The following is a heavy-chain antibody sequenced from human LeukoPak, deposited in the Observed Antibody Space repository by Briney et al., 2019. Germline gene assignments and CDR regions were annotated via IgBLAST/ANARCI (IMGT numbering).Heavy chain of an antibody. D-gene: IGHD1-26*01. J-gene: IGHJ6*02. CDR2: ISYDGSNK. V-gene: IGHV3-30-3*01. CDR1: GFTFSSYA. Sequence: PGGSLRLSCAASGFTFSSYAMHWVRQAPGKGLEWVAVISYDGSNKYYADSVKGRFTISRDNAKNSLYLQMNSLRAEDTAVYYCAREVGAHYYYYGMDVWGQGTTVTVSS. CDR3: AREVGAHYYYYGMDV.